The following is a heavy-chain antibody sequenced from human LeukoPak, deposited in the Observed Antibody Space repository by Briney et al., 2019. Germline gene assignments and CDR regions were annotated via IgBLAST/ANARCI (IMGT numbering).Heavy chain of an antibody. CDR1: GYTFTVYY. Sequence: ASVKVSCKASGYTFTVYYMHWVRQAPGQGLEWMGWVNPNSGGTKYAQKFQGRVTMTRDTSISTAYMELSRLSSDDTAVYYCASGSREYYDSSAYPIDAYWGQGTLVTVSS. J-gene: IGHJ4*02. V-gene: IGHV1-2*02. CDR2: VNPNSGGT. CDR3: ASGSREYYDSSAYPIDAY. D-gene: IGHD3-22*01.